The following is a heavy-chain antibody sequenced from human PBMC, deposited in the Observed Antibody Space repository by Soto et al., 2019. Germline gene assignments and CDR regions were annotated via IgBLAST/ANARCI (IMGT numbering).Heavy chain of an antibody. J-gene: IGHJ4*02. V-gene: IGHV3-72*01. CDR3: TRGDMALNDY. D-gene: IGHD2-15*01. Sequence: GGSLRLSCAASGFTSSDHYMDWVRQAPGKGLEWVGRTRNKINSYTTEYAASVKGRFTISRDDSKNSLYLQMNSLKTEDTAVYYCTRGDMALNDYWGQGTLVTVSS. CDR2: TRNKINSYTT. CDR1: GFTSSDHY.